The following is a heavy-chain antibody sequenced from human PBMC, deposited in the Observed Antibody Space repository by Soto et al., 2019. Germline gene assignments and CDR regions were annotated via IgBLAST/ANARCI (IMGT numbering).Heavy chain of an antibody. D-gene: IGHD3-3*01. Sequence: GGSLRLSSAAFGFTFSSYDMHWVRQATGKGLEWVSAIGTAGDTYYPGSVKGRFTISRENAKNSLYLQMNSLRAGDTAVYYCARGSYYDFWSGSYGMDVWGQGTTVTVSS. V-gene: IGHV3-13*01. CDR3: ARGSYYDFWSGSYGMDV. CDR1: GFTFSSYD. J-gene: IGHJ6*02. CDR2: IGTAGDT.